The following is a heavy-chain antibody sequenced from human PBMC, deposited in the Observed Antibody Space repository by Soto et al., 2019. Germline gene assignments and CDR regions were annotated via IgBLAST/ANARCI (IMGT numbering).Heavy chain of an antibody. CDR2: INAGNGNT. J-gene: IGHJ5*02. Sequence: ASVKVSCKASGYTFTSYAMHWVRQAPGQRLEWMGWINAGNGNTQYSQKFQGRVTITRDTSASTAYMELSSLRSEDTAVYYCARDLGLYCHPRLAPWGQGTLVSVPS. CDR1: GYTFTSYA. V-gene: IGHV1-3*01. CDR3: ARDLGLYCHPRLAP. D-gene: IGHD2-2*02.